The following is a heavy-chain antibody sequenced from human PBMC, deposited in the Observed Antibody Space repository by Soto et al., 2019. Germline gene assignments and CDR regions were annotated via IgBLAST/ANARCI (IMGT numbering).Heavy chain of an antibody. Sequence: EVQVLESGGGWVQPGGSLSLPCVVSGLTFSSFDMSWVRRAPGTGLEWVSSVRAVVGTYYADPVKGRFTISRDNSKNTLYLQRKGLRAEDTAVYYCAKVSWSTSFGRDFWGQGTLVTVSS. V-gene: IGHV3-23*01. CDR1: GLTFSSFD. J-gene: IGHJ4*02. D-gene: IGHD2-2*01. CDR2: VRAVVGT. CDR3: AKVSWSTSFGRDF.